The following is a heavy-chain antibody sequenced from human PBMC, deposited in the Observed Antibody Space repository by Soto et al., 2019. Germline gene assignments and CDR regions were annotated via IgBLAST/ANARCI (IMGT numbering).Heavy chain of an antibody. D-gene: IGHD3-10*01. CDR3: AKRGNYYGSGSHDTVDY. CDR1: GFTFSSYG. Sequence: QVQLVESGGGVVQPGRSLRLSCAASGFTFSSYGMHWVRQAPGKGLEWVAVISYDGSNKYYADSVKGRFTISRDNSKNTLYLQMNSLRAEDTAVYYCAKRGNYYGSGSHDTVDYWGQGTLVPVSS. V-gene: IGHV3-30*18. CDR2: ISYDGSNK. J-gene: IGHJ4*02.